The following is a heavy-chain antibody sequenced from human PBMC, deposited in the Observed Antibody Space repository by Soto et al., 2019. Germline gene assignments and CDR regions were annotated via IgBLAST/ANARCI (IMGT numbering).Heavy chain of an antibody. CDR3: AKGPYCSSTSCYGGAYYFDY. CDR2: ISGSGGRT. CDR1: GFTFSSYA. Sequence: GGSLRLSCAASGFTFSSYAMSWVRQAPGKGLEWVSAISGSGGRTYYADSVKGRFTISRDNSKNTLYLQMNSLRAEDTAVYYCAKGPYCSSTSCYGGAYYFDYWGQGTLVTVSS. D-gene: IGHD2-2*01. J-gene: IGHJ4*02. V-gene: IGHV3-23*01.